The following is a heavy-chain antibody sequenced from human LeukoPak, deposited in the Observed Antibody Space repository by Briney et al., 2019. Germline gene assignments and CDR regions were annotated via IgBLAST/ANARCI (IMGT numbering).Heavy chain of an antibody. V-gene: IGHV4-39*01. Sequence: SETLSLTCTVSGGSISSSSFYCGWIRQPPGKGPEWIGTIFYSGSTYYNPSLRSRVTMSVDTSKNQFSLRLSSVTAADTAVYYCARQGYISGQGFRNNWFDPWGQGSLVTVSS. J-gene: IGHJ5*02. CDR1: GGSISSSSFY. D-gene: IGHD6-19*01. CDR3: ARQGYISGQGFRNNWFDP. CDR2: IFYSGST.